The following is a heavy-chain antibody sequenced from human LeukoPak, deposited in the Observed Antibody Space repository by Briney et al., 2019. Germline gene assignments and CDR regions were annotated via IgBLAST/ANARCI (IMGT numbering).Heavy chain of an antibody. D-gene: IGHD2-2*01. CDR3: ASWAGYCASNNCYATSLDY. J-gene: IGHJ4*02. V-gene: IGHV1-18*01. Sequence: GASVKVSCKASGYTFSNYGISWVRQAPGQGLEWMGWISAYNVNTNFAQKLQGRVTMTTDTSTNTAYMELRSLRSDDTAVYYCASWAGYCASNNCYATSLDYWGQGTLVTVS. CDR2: ISAYNVNT. CDR1: GYTFSNYG.